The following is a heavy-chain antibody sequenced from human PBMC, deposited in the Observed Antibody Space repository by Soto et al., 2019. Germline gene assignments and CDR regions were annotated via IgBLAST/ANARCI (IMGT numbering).Heavy chain of an antibody. Sequence: SETLSLTCAVSGHSISSGYYWGWIRQPPGKGLEWIGNVHHNENTYYNPSLKSRVTISLHTSKNQFSLKVSSVTAADTAVYYCARGADIMATTGDAFDIWGQGTMVTVSS. V-gene: IGHV4-38-2*01. CDR1: GHSISSGYY. CDR2: VHHNENT. CDR3: ARGADIMATTGDAFDI. D-gene: IGHD5-12*01. J-gene: IGHJ3*02.